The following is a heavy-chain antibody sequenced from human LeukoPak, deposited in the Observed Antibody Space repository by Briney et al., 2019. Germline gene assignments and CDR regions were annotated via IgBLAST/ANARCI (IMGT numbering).Heavy chain of an antibody. CDR3: AREYQLLGSLYNYFDP. V-gene: IGHV1-8*01. J-gene: IGHJ5*02. Sequence: ASVTLSFKSSGYTFTSYGINWVRQATGQGLEWMGGININSGNTANAQTFWGRVTMTSNTSISTAYMELTSQSSKGTAVSYCAREYQLLGSLYNYFDPWGKGNLVTVPS. CDR1: GYTFTSYG. CDR2: ININSGNT. D-gene: IGHD2-2*01.